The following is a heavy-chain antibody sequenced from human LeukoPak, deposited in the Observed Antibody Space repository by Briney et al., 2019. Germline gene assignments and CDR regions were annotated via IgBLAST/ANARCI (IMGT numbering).Heavy chain of an antibody. CDR1: GFTFSSYA. D-gene: IGHD2-15*01. V-gene: IGHV3-23*01. Sequence: GGSLRLSCAASGFTFSSYAMSWVRQAPRKGLEWVSAISGSGGSTYYADSVKGRFTISRDNSKNTLYLQMNSLRAEDTAVYYCAKDWVVVVVAATYFDYWGQGTLVTVSS. CDR3: AKDWVVVVVAATYFDY. J-gene: IGHJ4*02. CDR2: ISGSGGST.